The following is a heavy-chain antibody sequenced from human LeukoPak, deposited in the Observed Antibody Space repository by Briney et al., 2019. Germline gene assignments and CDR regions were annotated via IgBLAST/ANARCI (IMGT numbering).Heavy chain of an antibody. CDR1: GFTFSSYS. Sequence: GGSLRLSCAASGFTFSSYSMNWVRQAPGKGLEWVSSISSSSSYIYYADSVKGRFTISRDNAKNSLYLQMNSLRAEDTAVYYCARDRYSSGWSRGDWFDPWGQGTLVTVPS. D-gene: IGHD6-19*01. J-gene: IGHJ5*02. V-gene: IGHV3-21*01. CDR2: ISSSSSYI. CDR3: ARDRYSSGWSRGDWFDP.